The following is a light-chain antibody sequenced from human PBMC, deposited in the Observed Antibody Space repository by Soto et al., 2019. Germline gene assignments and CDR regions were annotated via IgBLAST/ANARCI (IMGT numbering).Light chain of an antibody. J-gene: IGKJ1*01. Sequence: EIVLTQSPSTLSLSPGERATLSCSVTQSVSGYLAWYQQKPGQAPRLLLYDASNMATGVPARFSGNGSGTALSLTIITLEPEDFAVYYCQQRNNWPWTSGQGTKVEVK. CDR3: QQRNNWPWT. V-gene: IGKV3-11*01. CDR2: DAS. CDR1: QSVSGY.